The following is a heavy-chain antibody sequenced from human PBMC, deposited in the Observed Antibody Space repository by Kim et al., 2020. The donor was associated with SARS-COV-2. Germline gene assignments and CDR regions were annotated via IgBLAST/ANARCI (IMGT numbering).Heavy chain of an antibody. CDR1: GGTFSSYA. J-gene: IGHJ4*02. Sequence: SVKVSCKASGGTFSSYAISWVRQAPGQGLEWMGGIIPIFGTANYAQKFQGRVTITADESTSTAYMELSSLRSEDTAVYYCARVMYESVDTAMVQFDYWGQGTLVTVSS. V-gene: IGHV1-69*13. CDR3: ARVMYESVDTAMVQFDY. D-gene: IGHD5-18*01. CDR2: IIPIFGTA.